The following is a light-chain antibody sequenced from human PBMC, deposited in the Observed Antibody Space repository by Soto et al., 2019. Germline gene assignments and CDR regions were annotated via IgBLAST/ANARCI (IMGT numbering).Light chain of an antibody. J-gene: IGLJ2*01. CDR2: DNH. CDR3: VTYDTSLNAMI. V-gene: IGLV1-51*01. Sequence: QSVLTQPPSVSAAPGQKVTISCTGSNSNIGDHSVSWYQHLPGTAPKLLISDNHNRPSGIPDRFSGSKSDTSATLGITGLQAGDEADYYCVTYDTSLNAMIFGGGTQLTVL. CDR1: NSNIGDHS.